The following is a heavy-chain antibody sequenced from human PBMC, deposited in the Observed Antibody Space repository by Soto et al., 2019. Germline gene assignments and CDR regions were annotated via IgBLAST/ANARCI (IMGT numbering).Heavy chain of an antibody. J-gene: IGHJ5*02. V-gene: IGHV4-30-2*01. D-gene: IGHD3-16*01. CDR2: IYHSGST. CDR3: ARGGDYSGWGRYQRCYNWFDP. Sequence: SETLSLTCAVSGGSISSGGYSWSWIRQPPGKGLEWIGYIYHSGSTYYNPSLKSRVTISVDRTKNQFSLKLSSVTAAATAVYFGARGGDYSGWGRYQRCYNWFDPWGQGNLVTVSS. CDR1: GGSISSGGYS.